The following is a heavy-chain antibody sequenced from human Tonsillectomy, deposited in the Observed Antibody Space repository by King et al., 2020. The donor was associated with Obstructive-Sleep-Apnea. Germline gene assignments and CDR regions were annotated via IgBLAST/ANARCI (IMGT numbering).Heavy chain of an antibody. CDR3: ARGPYFGYSHGLFT. V-gene: IGHV3-30*03. CDR1: GFTLSSYG. Sequence: VQLVESGGGVVQPGRSLRLSCAASGFTLSSYGMHWVRQAPGKGLEWVAVISFDGNNKYYADSVKGRFTISRDNSKNTLYLQINSLRAEDTAVYYCARGPYFGYSHGLFTWGQGTLLTVSS. D-gene: IGHD5-18*01. CDR2: ISFDGNNK. J-gene: IGHJ5*02.